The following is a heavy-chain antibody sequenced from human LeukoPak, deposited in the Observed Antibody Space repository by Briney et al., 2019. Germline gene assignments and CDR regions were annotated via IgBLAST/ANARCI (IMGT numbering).Heavy chain of an antibody. CDR1: GYTFTGYY. V-gene: IGHV1-2*02. CDR3: ARTEYYYGSGSPSAFDI. J-gene: IGHJ3*02. Sequence: ASVKVSCKASGYTFTGYYMHWVRQAPGQGLEWMGWINSNSGGTNYAQKFQGRVTMTRDTSISTAYMELSRLRSDDTAVYYCARTEYYYGSGSPSAFDIWGQGTMVTVSS. D-gene: IGHD3-10*01. CDR2: INSNSGGT.